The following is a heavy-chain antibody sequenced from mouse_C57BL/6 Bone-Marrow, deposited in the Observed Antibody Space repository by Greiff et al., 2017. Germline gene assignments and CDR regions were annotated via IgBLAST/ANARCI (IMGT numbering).Heavy chain of an antibody. J-gene: IGHJ2*01. CDR2: INPYNGGT. D-gene: IGHD1-1*01. V-gene: IGHV1-19*01. Sequence: HLKNTLPFLFNPCSSFKMSCKSSGYTFTDYYMNWVKQSHGKSLEWIGVINPYNGGTSYNQKFKGKATLTVDKSSSTAYMELNSLTSEDSAVYYCARLYYGLDYWGQGTTLTVSS. CDR3: ARLYYGLDY. CDR1: GYTFTDYY.